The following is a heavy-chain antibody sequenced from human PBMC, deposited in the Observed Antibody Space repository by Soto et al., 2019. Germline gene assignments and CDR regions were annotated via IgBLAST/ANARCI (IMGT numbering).Heavy chain of an antibody. D-gene: IGHD2-21*01. V-gene: IGHV1-18*01. J-gene: IGHJ5*02. Sequence: ASAKVSCKASGYTFSRYGIMWVRQAPGQGLEWMGWISAYNGNANSAEKLRGRLTMTTDASTTTAYMELRSLRSDDTAIYYCARDQGFRVVINSNWFDPWGQGTLVTVSS. CDR1: GYTFSRYG. CDR2: ISAYNGNA. CDR3: ARDQGFRVVINSNWFDP.